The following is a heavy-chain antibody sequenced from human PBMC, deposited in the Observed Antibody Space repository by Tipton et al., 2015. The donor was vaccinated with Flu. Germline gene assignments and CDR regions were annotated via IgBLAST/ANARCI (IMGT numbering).Heavy chain of an antibody. CDR1: GGSISSGGYY. D-gene: IGHD3-10*01. CDR3: ARGYCYGSGSSLVTASYYFDY. V-gene: IGHV4-31*03. J-gene: IGHJ4*02. CDR2: IYYSGST. Sequence: TLSLTCTVSGGSISSGGYYWSWIRQHPGKGLEWIGYIYYSGSTYYNPSLKSRVTISVDTSKNQFSLKLSSVTAADTAVYYCARGYCYGSGSSLVTASYYFDYWGQGTLVTVSS.